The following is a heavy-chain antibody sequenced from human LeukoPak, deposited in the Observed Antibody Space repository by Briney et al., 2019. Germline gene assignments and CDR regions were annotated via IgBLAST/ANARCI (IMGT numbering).Heavy chain of an antibody. J-gene: IGHJ5*02. V-gene: IGHV1-69*04. CDR2: IIPILGIA. CDR3: ARDPGIADNWFDP. D-gene: IGHD6-13*01. Sequence: GASVKVPCKASGGTFCSYAISWVRQAPGQGLEWMGRIIPILGIANYAQKFQGRVTITADKSTSTAYMELSSLRSEDTAVYYCARDPGIADNWFDPWGQGTLVTVSS. CDR1: GGTFCSYA.